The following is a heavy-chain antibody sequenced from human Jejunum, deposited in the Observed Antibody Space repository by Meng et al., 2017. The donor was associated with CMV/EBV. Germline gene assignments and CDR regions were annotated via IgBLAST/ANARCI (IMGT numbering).Heavy chain of an antibody. J-gene: IGHJ5*02. CDR3: VSCPSSRWFDP. D-gene: IGHD2-15*01. CDR1: GYTFRSYH. CDR2: VNPNNGGT. V-gene: IGHV1-2*06. Sequence: CKSSGYTFRSYHFHWVRQAPGQGLDWMGRVNPNNGGTDYAQKFQGRVTMTRDTSISTVFMELTGLTSDDTAVYYCVSCPSSRWFDPWGQGTLVTVSS.